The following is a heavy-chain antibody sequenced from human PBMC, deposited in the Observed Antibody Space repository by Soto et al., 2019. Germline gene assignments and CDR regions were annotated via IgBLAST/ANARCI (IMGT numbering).Heavy chain of an antibody. D-gene: IGHD2-21*01. CDR3: AKEGAIPGEVDA. CDR1: GFIFTDWF. Sequence: NLAQSGPEVKRPGASVKISCKASGFIFTDWFMHWVRQAPGQGPEWMGIINTRGGNSIYSQKFQDRVTMTRDTSTSTLYVELSSLTSADTAVYYCAKEGAIPGEVDAWGQGTLVTVSS. J-gene: IGHJ1*01. V-gene: IGHV1-46*01. CDR2: INTRGGNS.